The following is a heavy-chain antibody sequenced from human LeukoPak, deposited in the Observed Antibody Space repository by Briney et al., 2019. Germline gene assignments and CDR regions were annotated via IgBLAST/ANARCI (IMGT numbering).Heavy chain of an antibody. CDR3: ARDPPITMVRDRSHDY. V-gene: IGHV1-18*01. CDR1: GYTFTSYG. D-gene: IGHD3-10*01. CDR2: ISAYNGNT. J-gene: IGHJ4*02. Sequence: ASVKVSCKASGYTFTSYGISWVRQAPGQGLEWMGWISAYNGNTNYAQKLQGRVTMTTDTSTSTAYMELRSLRSDDTAVYYCARDPPITMVRDRSHDYWGQGTLVTVSS.